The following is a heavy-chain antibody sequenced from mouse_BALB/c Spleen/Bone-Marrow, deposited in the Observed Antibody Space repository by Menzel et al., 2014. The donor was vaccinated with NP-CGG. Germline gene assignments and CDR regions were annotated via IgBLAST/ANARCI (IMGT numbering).Heavy chain of an antibody. J-gene: IGHJ2*01. CDR1: GFDFSSYW. V-gene: IGHV4-1*02. D-gene: IGHD2-3*01. Sequence: EVKVVESGGGLVQPGGSLKLSCAASGFDFSSYWMSWVRQAPGKGLEWIAEINPDSSTINYSPSLKDKFITSRDNAKNTLYLQMSKVKSEDTALYYCASNMFTALDYWGQGTTLTVSS. CDR3: ASNMFTALDY. CDR2: INPDSSTI.